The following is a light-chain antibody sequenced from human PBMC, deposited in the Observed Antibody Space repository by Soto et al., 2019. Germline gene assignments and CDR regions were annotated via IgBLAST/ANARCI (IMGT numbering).Light chain of an antibody. CDR2: DAS. CDR3: QQSNSYPKT. J-gene: IGKJ1*01. Sequence: IQLTQSPSSLSASVGDRVPITCRASQTICSWLAWYQQKPGRAPKLLIFDASSLESGVPSRFSGSGSGTEFTLTISSLQPDDFATYYCQQSNSYPKTFGQGTKVDI. V-gene: IGKV1-5*01. CDR1: QTICSW.